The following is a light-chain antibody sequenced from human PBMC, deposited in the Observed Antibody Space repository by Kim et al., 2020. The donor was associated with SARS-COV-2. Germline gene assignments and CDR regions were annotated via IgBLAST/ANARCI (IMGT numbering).Light chain of an antibody. Sequence: IVLTQSPGTLSLSPGEVVTLSCRASQSISSSHLAWYQQKPGQAPRLLIYGASSRATGIPDRFSGSGSGTDFTLAITRLEPEDSAMYYCQQYGGSPRYTFGQGTKLEI. J-gene: IGKJ2*01. CDR2: GAS. CDR1: QSISSSH. CDR3: QQYGGSPRYT. V-gene: IGKV3-20*01.